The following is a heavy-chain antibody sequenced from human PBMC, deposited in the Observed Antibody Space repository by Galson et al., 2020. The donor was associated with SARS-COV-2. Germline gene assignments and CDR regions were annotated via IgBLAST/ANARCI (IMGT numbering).Heavy chain of an antibody. CDR3: ARDGGGPNPWFDS. V-gene: IGHV4-59*01. Sequence: ASETLSLTCTVSGASINSYYWSWIRQPPGKGLEYIASVYSGGFTDYNPSLKSRVTISVGASENQFSLKLTSVTAADTAVYYCARDGGGPNPWFDSWGQGTLVTVSS. CDR1: GASINSYY. J-gene: IGHJ5*01. D-gene: IGHD3-16*01. CDR2: VYSGGFT.